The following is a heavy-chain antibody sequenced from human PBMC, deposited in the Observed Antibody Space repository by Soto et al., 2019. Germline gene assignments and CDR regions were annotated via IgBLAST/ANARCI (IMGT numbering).Heavy chain of an antibody. CDR1: GGTFSSYA. Sequence: ASVKVSCKASGGTFSSYAISWVRLAPGQGLEWMGGIIPIFGTANYAQKFQGRVTITADESTSTAYMELSSLRSEDTAVYYCARGSGYSYGPRGFDYWGQGTLVTVSS. V-gene: IGHV1-69*13. J-gene: IGHJ4*02. CDR3: ARGSGYSYGPRGFDY. D-gene: IGHD5-18*01. CDR2: IIPIFGTA.